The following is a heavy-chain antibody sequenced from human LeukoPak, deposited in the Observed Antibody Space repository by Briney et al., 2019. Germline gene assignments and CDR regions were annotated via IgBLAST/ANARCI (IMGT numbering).Heavy chain of an antibody. CDR3: ARYCSGGGCYSGFDF. Sequence: PGGSLRLSCAASEFTFSNYAMSWVRRAPGQGLEWVSTISVGGSATYYADSVKGRFTISRDNSKNTLFLQMNSLRADDTAVYYCARYCSGGGCYSGFDFWGQGILVTVSS. CDR1: EFTFSNYA. CDR2: ISVGGSAT. J-gene: IGHJ4*02. D-gene: IGHD2-15*01. V-gene: IGHV3-23*01.